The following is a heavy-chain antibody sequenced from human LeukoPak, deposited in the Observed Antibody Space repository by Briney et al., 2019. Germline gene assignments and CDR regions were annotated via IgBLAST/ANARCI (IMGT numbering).Heavy chain of an antibody. CDR3: ARGGVNYYGSGSRLDY. D-gene: IGHD3-10*01. CDR2: INHSGST. Sequence: SETLSLTCTVSGGSISSSSYYWSWIHQPPGKGLEWIGEINHSGSTNYNPSLKSRVTISVDTSKNQFSLKLSSVTAADTAVYYCARGGVNYYGSGSRLDYWGQGTLVTVSS. V-gene: IGHV4-39*07. J-gene: IGHJ4*02. CDR1: GGSISSSSYY.